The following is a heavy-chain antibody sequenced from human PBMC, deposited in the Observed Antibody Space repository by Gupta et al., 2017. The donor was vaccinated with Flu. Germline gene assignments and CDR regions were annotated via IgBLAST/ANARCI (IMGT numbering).Heavy chain of an antibody. CDR2: IYLGDSDT. J-gene: IGHJ4*02. V-gene: IGHV5-51*01. D-gene: IGHD6-13*01. Sequence: NSWIAWVRQMPGKGLERMGIIYLGDSDTRYSPSLQGQVTISADKSISTAYLQWSSLKASDTAIYFCARHGKLVYSNSWYDYWGQGTLVTVSS. CDR3: ARHGKLVYSNSWYDY. CDR1: NSW.